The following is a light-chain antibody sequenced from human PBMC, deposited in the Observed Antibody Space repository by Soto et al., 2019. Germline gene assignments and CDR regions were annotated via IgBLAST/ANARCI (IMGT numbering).Light chain of an antibody. J-gene: IGKJ3*01. CDR2: ATS. CDR3: LQLNTYPFT. Sequence: DIPLTQSPSFLSASVGDRVTITCRASQGISSYLGWYQQKPGKAPHLLIYATSTLQSGVPSRFSGSGSGTEFTLTVSSLQPEDFATYYCLQLNTYPFTFGPGTKVDIK. V-gene: IGKV1-9*01. CDR1: QGISSY.